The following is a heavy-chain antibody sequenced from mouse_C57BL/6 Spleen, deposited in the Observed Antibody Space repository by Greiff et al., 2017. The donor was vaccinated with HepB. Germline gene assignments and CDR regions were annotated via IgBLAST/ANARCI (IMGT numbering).Heavy chain of an antibody. CDR1: GYTFTSYW. V-gene: IGHV1-55*01. D-gene: IGHD4-1*01. Sequence: QVQLQQPGAELVKPGASVKMSCKASGYTFTSYWITWVKQRPGQGLEWIGDIYPGSGSTNYNEKFKSKATLTVDTSSSTAYMQLSSLTSEDSAVYYCARWASWDDPVYFDYWGQGTTLTVSS. CDR3: ARWASWDDPVYFDY. CDR2: IYPGSGST. J-gene: IGHJ2*01.